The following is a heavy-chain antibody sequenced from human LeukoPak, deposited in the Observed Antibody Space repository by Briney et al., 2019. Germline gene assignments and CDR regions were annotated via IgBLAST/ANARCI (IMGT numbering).Heavy chain of an antibody. V-gene: IGHV3-23*01. Sequence: GGSLRLSCAASGFTFSSYAMSWVRQAPGKGLEWVSAISGSGGSTYYADSVKGRFTISRDNSKNTLYLQMNSLRAEGTAVYYCAKDPHAKVVPAAIVYWGQGTLVTVSS. CDR2: ISGSGGST. CDR1: GFTFSSYA. J-gene: IGHJ4*02. CDR3: AKDPHAKVVPAAIVY. D-gene: IGHD2-2*01.